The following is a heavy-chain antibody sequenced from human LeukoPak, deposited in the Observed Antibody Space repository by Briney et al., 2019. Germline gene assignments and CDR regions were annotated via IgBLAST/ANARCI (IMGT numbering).Heavy chain of an antibody. CDR3: AEGGQWLRV. J-gene: IGHJ4*02. D-gene: IGHD6-19*01. CDR1: GGSISNYC. CDR2: ICNSGST. V-gene: IGHV4-4*07. Sequence: SETLSLTCTVSGGSISNYCWSCIRQPAGKGLDWIGRICNSGSTNYNPSLKSRVTMSVDTSKNQFSLKLTSVTAADTAVYYCAEGGQWLRVWGQGTLVTVSS.